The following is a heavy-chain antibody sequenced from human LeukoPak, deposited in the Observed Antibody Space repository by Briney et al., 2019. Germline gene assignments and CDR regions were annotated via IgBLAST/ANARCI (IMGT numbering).Heavy chain of an antibody. D-gene: IGHD3-22*01. CDR2: IYHSGST. Sequence: SETLSLTCAVSGGPISSSNWWSWVRQPPGKGLEWIGEIYHSGSTNYNPSLKSRVTISVDKSKNQFSLKLSSVTAADTAVYYCARYTYYYDSSGYWGDYWGQGTLVTVSS. CDR1: GGPISSSNW. CDR3: ARYTYYYDSSGYWGDY. J-gene: IGHJ4*02. V-gene: IGHV4-4*02.